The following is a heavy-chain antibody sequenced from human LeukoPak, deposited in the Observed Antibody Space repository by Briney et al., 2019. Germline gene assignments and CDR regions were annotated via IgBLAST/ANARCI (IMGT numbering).Heavy chain of an antibody. V-gene: IGHV4-61*02. Sequence: PSQTLSLTCTVSGGSISSGDYYWSWIRQPAGKGLEWIGRIYTSGITNYNPSLKSRVTISVDTSKNQFSLKLSSVTAADTAVYYCAREKGYYDSSGEIWGQGTLVTVSS. CDR3: AREKGYYDSSGEI. CDR2: IYTSGIT. CDR1: GGSISSGDYY. J-gene: IGHJ4*02. D-gene: IGHD3-22*01.